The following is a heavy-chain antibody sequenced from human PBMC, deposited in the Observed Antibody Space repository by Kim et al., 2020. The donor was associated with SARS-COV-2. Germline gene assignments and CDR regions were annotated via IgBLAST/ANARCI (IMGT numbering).Heavy chain of an antibody. Sequence: SETLSLTCTVSGGSISSGGYYWSWIRQHPGKGLEWIGYIYYSGSTYYNPSLKSRVTISVDTSKNQFSLKLSSVTAADTAVYYCARDAPMVRGGTVFDYWGQGTLVTVSS. CDR3: ARDAPMVRGGTVFDY. V-gene: IGHV4-31*03. D-gene: IGHD3-10*01. J-gene: IGHJ4*02. CDR1: GGSISSGGYY. CDR2: IYYSGST.